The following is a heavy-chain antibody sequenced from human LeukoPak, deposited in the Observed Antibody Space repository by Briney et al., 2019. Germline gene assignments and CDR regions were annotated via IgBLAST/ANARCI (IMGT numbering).Heavy chain of an antibody. CDR2: IYSGGST. CDR3: ARAPIGRAYAFDI. J-gene: IGHJ3*02. V-gene: IGHV3-53*01. Sequence: GGSLRLACAASGFTVSSNYMSWVRQAPGKGLEWVSVIYSGGSTYYADSVKGRFTTSRDNSKNTLYLQMNSLRAEDTAVYYCARAPIGRAYAFDIWGQGTMVAVSS. CDR1: GFTVSSNY. D-gene: IGHD1-26*01.